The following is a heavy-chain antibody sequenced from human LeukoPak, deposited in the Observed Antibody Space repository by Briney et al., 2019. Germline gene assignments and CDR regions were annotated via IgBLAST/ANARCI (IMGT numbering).Heavy chain of an antibody. Sequence: PSETLSLTCSISGDSITTNSYWWGWIRQSPGKGLEWIGSICSSGNSYYNPSLKTRATISPDTSKNQYSLRLTSVTAADTAIYYCARRGIWDLQIGYWFDPWGQGILV. J-gene: IGHJ5*02. CDR3: ARRGIWDLQIGYWFDP. V-gene: IGHV4-39*01. CDR2: ICSSGNS. D-gene: IGHD3-16*01. CDR1: GDSITTNSYW.